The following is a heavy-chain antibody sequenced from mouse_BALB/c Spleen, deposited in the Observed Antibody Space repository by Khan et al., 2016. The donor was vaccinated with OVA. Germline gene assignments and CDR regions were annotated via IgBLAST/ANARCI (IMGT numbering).Heavy chain of an antibody. D-gene: IGHD1-2*01. CDR1: GFSLTSYG. CDR3: ARDTTATPY. J-gene: IGHJ3*01. CDR2: IWAGGST. V-gene: IGHV2-9*02. Sequence: QVQLKQSGPGLVAPSQSLSITCTVSGFSLTSYGVHWVRQPPGKGLEWLGIIWAGGSTTYNSALLSRLSISKDNSKSQVFLQMNSLQTADTAMYYCARDTTATPYWGQGTLVTVSA.